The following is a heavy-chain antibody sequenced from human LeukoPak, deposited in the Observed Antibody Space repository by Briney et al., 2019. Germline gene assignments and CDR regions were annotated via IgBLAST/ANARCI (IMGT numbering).Heavy chain of an antibody. CDR2: ISGSGGSS. D-gene: IGHD3-16*01. V-gene: IGHV3-23*01. CDR1: GFTFTNYA. Sequence: GGSLRLSCAASGFTFTNYAMTWVRQVPGKGLEWVSHISGSGGSSYHVDSVKGRFTITRDNSKNTLYLQMNSLRAEDTAVYYCARLGRYADHWGQGTLVTVSS. J-gene: IGHJ4*02. CDR3: ARLGRYADH.